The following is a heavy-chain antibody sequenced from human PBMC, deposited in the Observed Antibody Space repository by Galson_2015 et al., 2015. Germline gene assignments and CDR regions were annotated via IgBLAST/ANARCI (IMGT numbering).Heavy chain of an antibody. V-gene: IGHV6-1*01. Sequence: CAISGGSVSSNSATWYWIRQSRSRGLEWLGRTYYRSKGYNDYAVSVKSRITINPDTSKNQFSLHLNSVTPEVKAVYYCARDLGYYYGSGSYRYQYSMDFWGKGTTVTVSS. CDR3: ARDLGYYYGSGSYRYQYSMDF. CDR1: GGSVSSNSAT. D-gene: IGHD3-10*01. J-gene: IGHJ6*03. CDR2: TYYRSKGYN.